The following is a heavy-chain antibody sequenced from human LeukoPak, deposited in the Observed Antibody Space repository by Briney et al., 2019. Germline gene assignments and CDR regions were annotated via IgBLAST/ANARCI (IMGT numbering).Heavy chain of an antibody. CDR2: IYYSGST. V-gene: IGHV4-59*08. Sequence: SETLSLTCTVSGGSISSYYWSWIRQPPGKGLEWIGYIYYSGSTNYNPSLKSRVTISVDTSKNQFSLKLSSVTAADTAVYYCARRPDHDCSGYWYDYWGQGTLVTVSS. CDR3: ARRPDHDCSGYWYDY. CDR1: GGSISSYY. D-gene: IGHD3-22*01. J-gene: IGHJ4*02.